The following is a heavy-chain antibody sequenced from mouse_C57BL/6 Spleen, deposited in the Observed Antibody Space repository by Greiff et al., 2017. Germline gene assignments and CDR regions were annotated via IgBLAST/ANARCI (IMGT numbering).Heavy chain of an antibody. CDR2: IDPSDSET. CDR1: GYTFTSYW. Sequence: VQLQQPGAELVRPGSSVKLSCKASGYTFTSYWMHWVKQRPIQGLEWIGNIDPSDSETHYNQKFKDKATLTVDKSSSTAYMQLSSLTSEDSAVYYCARPYDGYWGYFDYWGQGTTLTVSS. CDR3: ARPYDGYWGYFDY. V-gene: IGHV1-52*01. D-gene: IGHD2-3*01. J-gene: IGHJ2*01.